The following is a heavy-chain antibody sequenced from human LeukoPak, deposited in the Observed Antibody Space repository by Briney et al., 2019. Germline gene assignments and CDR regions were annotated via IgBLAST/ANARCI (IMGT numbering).Heavy chain of an antibody. Sequence: PGGSLRLSWAASGFTFSSYGMHWVRQAPGKGLEWVAVIWYDGSNKYYADSVKGRFTISRDNSKNTLYLQMNSLRAEDTAVYYCARDPGDYYGSGSSDAFDIWGQGTMVTVSS. CDR2: IWYDGSNK. V-gene: IGHV3-33*01. D-gene: IGHD3-10*01. CDR1: GFTFSSYG. J-gene: IGHJ3*02. CDR3: ARDPGDYYGSGSSDAFDI.